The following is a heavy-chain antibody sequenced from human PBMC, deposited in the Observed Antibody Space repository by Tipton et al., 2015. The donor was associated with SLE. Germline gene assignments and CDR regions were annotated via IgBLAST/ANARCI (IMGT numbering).Heavy chain of an antibody. J-gene: IGHJ4*02. CDR3: ARDQGWGATNKRYLDY. Sequence: SLRLSCAASGFTFSTYGIHWVRQAPGKGLEWVTFIRYDGNNKYYADAVKGRFTISKDNSKNTLYLQMNSLRVDDTAVYFCARDQGWGATNKRYLDYWGQGTLVTVSS. V-gene: IGHV3-30*02. CDR2: IRYDGNNK. CDR1: GFTFSTYG. D-gene: IGHD5-12*01.